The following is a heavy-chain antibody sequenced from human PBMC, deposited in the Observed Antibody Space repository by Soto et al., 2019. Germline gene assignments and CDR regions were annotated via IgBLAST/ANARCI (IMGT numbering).Heavy chain of an antibody. Sequence: QVQLVQSGAEVKKPGSSVKVSCKASGGTFSSYAISWVRQAPGQGLEWMGGIIPISGTANYAQKFQGRVTIPADESTSTAYMELSSLRSEDTAVYYCARSQGSSTSLELYYYYYYGMEVWGQGTTVTVSS. CDR1: GGTFSSYA. D-gene: IGHD2-2*01. CDR3: ARSQGSSTSLELYYYYYYGMEV. J-gene: IGHJ6*02. V-gene: IGHV1-69*01. CDR2: IIPISGTA.